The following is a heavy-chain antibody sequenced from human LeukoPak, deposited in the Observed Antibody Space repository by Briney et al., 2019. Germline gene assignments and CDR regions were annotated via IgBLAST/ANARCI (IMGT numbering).Heavy chain of an antibody. D-gene: IGHD3-10*01. CDR3: AKAAGFGGYWYMDV. CDR2: ISGSGGST. V-gene: IGHV3-23*01. J-gene: IGHJ6*03. Sequence: GGSLRLSCAASGFTFSSYAMHWVRQAPGKGLEYVSAISGSGGSTYYADSVKGRFTISRDNSKNTLYLQMNSLRAEDTAVYYCAKAAGFGGYWYMDVWGKGTTVTISS. CDR1: GFTFSSYA.